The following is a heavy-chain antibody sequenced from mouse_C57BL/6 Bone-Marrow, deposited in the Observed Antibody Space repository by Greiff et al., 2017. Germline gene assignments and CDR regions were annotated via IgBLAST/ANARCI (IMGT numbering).Heavy chain of an antibody. CDR1: GYTFTSYW. V-gene: IGHV1-52*01. Sequence: QVQLKQPGAELVRPGSSVKLSCKASGYTFTSYWMHWVKQRPIQGLEWIGNIDPSDSETHYNQKFKDKATLTVDKSSSTAYMQLFSLTSEDSAVYYCATEGYLDYWGQGTTLTVSS. J-gene: IGHJ2*01. D-gene: IGHD2-2*01. CDR2: IDPSDSET. CDR3: ATEGYLDY.